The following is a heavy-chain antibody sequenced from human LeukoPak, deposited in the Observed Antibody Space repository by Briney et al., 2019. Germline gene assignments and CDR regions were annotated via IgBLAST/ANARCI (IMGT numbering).Heavy chain of an antibody. J-gene: IGHJ4*02. D-gene: IGHD6-19*01. CDR1: GFTFSSYS. Sequence: GGSLRLSCAASGFTFSSYSMNWVRQAPGKGLEWVSYISSSSSTIYYADSVKGRFTISRDKAKNSLYLQMNSLRAEDTAVYYCARVEQWLGLGYWGQGTLVTVSS. CDR2: ISSSSSTI. V-gene: IGHV3-48*01. CDR3: ARVEQWLGLGY.